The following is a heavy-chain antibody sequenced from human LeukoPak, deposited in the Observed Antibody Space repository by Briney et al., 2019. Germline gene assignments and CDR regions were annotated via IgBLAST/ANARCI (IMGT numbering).Heavy chain of an antibody. Sequence: GRSLTLSCAASGFSLNTYAMHWVRQAPGQGLEWVALIWHDGSHKFYSNSVRGQFTISRDNAKNTLYLQMNSLRAEDTAVYYCARGGESRAVAVTGIGHWGQGTLGTVSS. CDR2: IWHDGSHK. D-gene: IGHD6-19*01. CDR1: GFSLNTYA. V-gene: IGHV3-33*03. J-gene: IGHJ4*02. CDR3: ARGGESRAVAVTGIGH.